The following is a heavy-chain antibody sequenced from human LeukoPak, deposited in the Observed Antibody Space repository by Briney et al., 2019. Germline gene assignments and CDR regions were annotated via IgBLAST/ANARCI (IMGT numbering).Heavy chain of an antibody. J-gene: IGHJ4*02. V-gene: IGHV1-69*06. CDR3: ARAPAYSSSWYAQDY. Sequence: SVKVSCKASGGTFSSYAISWVRQAPGQGLEWMGGIIPIFGTANYAQKFQGRVTITADKSTSTAYMELSSLRSEDTAVYYCARAPAYSSSWYAQDYWGQGTLVTVSS. CDR1: GGTFSSYA. D-gene: IGHD6-13*01. CDR2: IIPIFGTA.